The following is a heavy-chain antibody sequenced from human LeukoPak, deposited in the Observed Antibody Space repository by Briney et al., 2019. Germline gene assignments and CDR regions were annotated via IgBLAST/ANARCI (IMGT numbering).Heavy chain of an antibody. CDR1: RFTFSSYV. V-gene: IGHV3-23*01. CDR2: ISGSGRST. Sequence: PGGSLRLSCAASRFTFSSYVMGWVRQAPGKGLECVSAISGSGRSTYYADSVKGRLTISREDSKNTLYLQMNILRAEDTAIYYCARVSGNIQIWPQPFGDGMDVWGQGTTVTVSS. D-gene: IGHD3-10*01. J-gene: IGHJ6*02. CDR3: ARVSGNIQIWPQPFGDGMDV.